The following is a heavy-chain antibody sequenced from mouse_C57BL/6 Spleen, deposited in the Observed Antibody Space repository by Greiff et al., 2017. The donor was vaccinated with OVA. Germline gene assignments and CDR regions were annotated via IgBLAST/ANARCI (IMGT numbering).Heavy chain of an antibody. CDR2: IHPNSGST. Sequence: VQLQQPGAELVKPGASVKLSCKASGYTFTSYWMHWVKQRPGQGLEWIGMIHPNSGSTNYNEKFKSKATLTVDKSSSTAYMQLSSLTSEDSAVYYCATHYYGSSLFDYWGQGTTLTVSS. J-gene: IGHJ2*01. CDR3: ATHYYGSSLFDY. CDR1: GYTFTSYW. D-gene: IGHD1-1*01. V-gene: IGHV1-64*01.